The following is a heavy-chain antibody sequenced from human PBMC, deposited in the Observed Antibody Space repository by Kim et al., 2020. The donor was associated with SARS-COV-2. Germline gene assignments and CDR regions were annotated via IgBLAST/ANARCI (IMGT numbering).Heavy chain of an antibody. Sequence: GGSLRLSCAGSGFTFSNFWMSWVRQAPGKGLEWVANINQDARQIHYADSVRGRFTVSRDNAKNSVFLQMHTLRVEDTAMYYCARDAGHFADDYWGRGTLV. CDR3: ARDAGHFADDY. V-gene: IGHV3-7*01. CDR2: INQDARQI. J-gene: IGHJ4*02. CDR1: GFTFSNFW.